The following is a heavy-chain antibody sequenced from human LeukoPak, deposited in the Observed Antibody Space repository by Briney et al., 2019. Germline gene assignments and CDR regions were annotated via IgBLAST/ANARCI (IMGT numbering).Heavy chain of an antibody. J-gene: IGHJ5*02. CDR1: GFTFSSHG. Sequence: PGGSLRLSCAASGFTFSSHGMNWVRQAPGKGLEWVSGISPNGVITYYADSVKGRFTISRDNSKNTLYLQMNSLRAEDTAVYYCAKSHLNYGGNPDPWGQGTLVTVSS. CDR3: AKSHLNYGGNPDP. D-gene: IGHD4-23*01. CDR2: ISPNGVIT. V-gene: IGHV3-23*01.